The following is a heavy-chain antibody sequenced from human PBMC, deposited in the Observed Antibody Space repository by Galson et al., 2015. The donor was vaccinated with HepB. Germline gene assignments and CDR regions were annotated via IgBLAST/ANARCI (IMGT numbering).Heavy chain of an antibody. Sequence: SLRLSCAGSGFTFSSYSMNWVRQAPGKGLEWVSSISSSSSYIYYADSVKGRFTISRDNAKNSLYLQMNSLRAEDTAVYYCARADLRGIVVVPAAMNYWGQGTLVTVSS. D-gene: IGHD2-2*01. CDR2: ISSSSSYI. CDR1: GFTFSSYS. J-gene: IGHJ4*02. CDR3: ARADLRGIVVVPAAMNY. V-gene: IGHV3-21*01.